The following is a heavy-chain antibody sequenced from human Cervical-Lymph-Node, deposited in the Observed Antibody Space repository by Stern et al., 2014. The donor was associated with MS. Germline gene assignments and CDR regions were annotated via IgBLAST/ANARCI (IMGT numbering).Heavy chain of an antibody. CDR2: ISSYNGNT. D-gene: IGHD4-11*01. V-gene: IGHV1-18*01. J-gene: IGHJ4*02. Sequence: QLVQSGPEVRQPGASVRVSCRASGYTFTTPNYGIAWVREAPGRGLEWMGWISSYNGNTVYAQKLQDRVTMTTDTSTSTAYMELRSLRSDDTAFYYCARERLRDFNDYHFDSWGQGTLVTVSS. CDR3: ARERLRDFNDYHFDS. CDR1: GYTFTTPNYG.